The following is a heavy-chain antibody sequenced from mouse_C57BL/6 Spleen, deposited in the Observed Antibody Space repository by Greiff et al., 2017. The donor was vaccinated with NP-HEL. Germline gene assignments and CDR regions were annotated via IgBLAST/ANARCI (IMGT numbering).Heavy chain of an antibody. Sequence: QVQLQQSGAELVKPGASVKLSCKASGYTFTSYWMHWVKQRPGQGLEWIGMIHPNSGSTNYNEKFKSKATLTVDKSSSTAYMQLSSLTSEDSAVYYCARSYYSNYDAMDYWGQGTSVTVSS. CDR2: IHPNSGST. CDR1: GYTFTSYW. CDR3: ARSYYSNYDAMDY. V-gene: IGHV1-64*01. D-gene: IGHD2-5*01. J-gene: IGHJ4*01.